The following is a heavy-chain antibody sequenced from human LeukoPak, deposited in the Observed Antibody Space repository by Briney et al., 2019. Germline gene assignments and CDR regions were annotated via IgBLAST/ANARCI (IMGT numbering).Heavy chain of an antibody. CDR2: IDYSGNT. J-gene: IGHJ4*02. V-gene: IGHV4-59*05. Sequence: KPSETLTPTCTVSGGPTTSYYWNWIRQPPGKGLEWIGSIDYSGNTSYNASLQSRVTISVDASKNQFSVNLSSVPAADTAVYYCARLSYGSGSYYNFYFGYWGQGTLVTVSA. CDR3: ARLSYGSGSYYNFYFGY. CDR1: GGPTTSYY. D-gene: IGHD3-10*01.